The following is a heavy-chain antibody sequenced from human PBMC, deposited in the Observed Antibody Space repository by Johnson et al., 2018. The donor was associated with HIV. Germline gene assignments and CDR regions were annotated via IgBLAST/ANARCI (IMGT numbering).Heavy chain of an antibody. CDR3: ARGGIAAKEPWRAFDI. D-gene: IGHD6-13*01. CDR1: GFIFSNAW. J-gene: IGHJ3*02. V-gene: IGHV3-7*04. Sequence: VQLVESGGGLVKPGGSLRLSCAASGFIFSNAWMHWVRQAPGKGLEWVANINQAGSDKYYVDSVKGRFTISRDNSKNTLYLQMNSLRAEDTAVYYCARGGIAAKEPWRAFDIWGQGTMVTVSS. CDR2: INQAGSDK.